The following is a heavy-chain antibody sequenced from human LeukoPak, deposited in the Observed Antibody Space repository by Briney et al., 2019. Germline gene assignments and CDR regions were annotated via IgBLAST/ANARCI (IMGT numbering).Heavy chain of an antibody. D-gene: IGHD3-10*01. J-gene: IGHJ6*03. V-gene: IGHV4-39*07. CDR1: GGSISSTNYY. CDR2: FFFPGNT. Sequence: SETLSLTCTVSGGSISSTNYYWGWIRQPPGKGLEWVGSFFFPGNTFYNPSLKSRVTISVDTSKNQFSPKLSSVTAADTAVYYCARAVGSGSFQTYYYYMDVWGKGTTVTISS. CDR3: ARAVGSGSFQTYYYYMDV.